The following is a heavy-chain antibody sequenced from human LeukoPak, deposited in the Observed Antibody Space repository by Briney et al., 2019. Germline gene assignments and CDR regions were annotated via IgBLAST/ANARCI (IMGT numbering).Heavy chain of an antibody. CDR2: IYYSGST. D-gene: IGHD5-24*01. J-gene: IGHJ4*02. V-gene: IGHV4-30-4*01. CDR1: GGSISSGDYY. CDR3: ARNSMATIVDGPDY. Sequence: SETLSLTCTVSGGSISSGDYYWSWIRQPPGKGLEWIGYIYYSGSTYYNPSLKSRVTISVDTSKNQFSLKLSSVTAADTAVYYCARNSMATIVDGPDYWGQGTLVTVSS.